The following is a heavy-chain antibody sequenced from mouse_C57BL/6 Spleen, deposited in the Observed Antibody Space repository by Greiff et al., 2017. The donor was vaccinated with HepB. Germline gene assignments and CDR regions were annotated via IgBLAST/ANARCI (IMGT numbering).Heavy chain of an antibody. V-gene: IGHV1-26*01. CDR2: INPNNGGT. CDR3: ARTAMIRYDAMDY. D-gene: IGHD1-2*01. CDR1: GYTFTDYY. J-gene: IGHJ4*01. Sequence: EVQLQQSGPELVKPGASVKISCKASGYTFTDYYMNWVKQSHGKSLEWIGDINPNNGGTSYNQKFKGKATLTVDKSSSTAYMELRSLTSEDSAVYYCARTAMIRYDAMDYWGQGTSVTVSS.